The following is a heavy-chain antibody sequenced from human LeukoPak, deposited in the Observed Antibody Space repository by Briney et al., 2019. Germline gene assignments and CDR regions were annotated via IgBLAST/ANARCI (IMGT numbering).Heavy chain of an antibody. Sequence: ASVKVSCKASGYTFTSYGISWVRQAPGQGLEWMGWISGYNGETNNAQKLQGRVTMNTDTSTSTAYMELRSLRSDDTAVYYCARDRWYDKSDYYYNLDHWGQGTLVTVSS. CDR2: ISGYNGET. CDR3: ARDRWYDKSDYYYNLDH. J-gene: IGHJ4*02. V-gene: IGHV1-18*01. CDR1: GYTFTSYG. D-gene: IGHD3-22*01.